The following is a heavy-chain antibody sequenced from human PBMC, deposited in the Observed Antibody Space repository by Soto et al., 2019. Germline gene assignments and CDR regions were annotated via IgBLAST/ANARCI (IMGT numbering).Heavy chain of an antibody. CDR2: IYNSGTT. Sequence: SETLSLTCAVSGGSVSSGNYYWSWIRQPPGKTLEWIGYIYNSGTTNYNPSLKSRVTISIYTSKNQFSLKMKSVTAADTAVYYCSRGSNHGDPRGAFDIWGRGTMVTVSS. D-gene: IGHD2-21*02. CDR3: SRGSNHGDPRGAFDI. V-gene: IGHV4-61*01. J-gene: IGHJ3*02. CDR1: GGSVSSGNYY.